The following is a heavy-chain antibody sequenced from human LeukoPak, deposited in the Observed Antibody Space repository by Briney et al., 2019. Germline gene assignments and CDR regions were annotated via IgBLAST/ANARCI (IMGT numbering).Heavy chain of an antibody. J-gene: IGHJ4*02. Sequence: GGSLRLSCAASGFIFNDYTMYWVRQPPGKGLEWASLISWDGSDRKYAAAENGRFTTTKNNNKNSLFLQMSTLRHDDTALYYCAKDIGLDGRGHHYLDHWGQGTLVTVSP. CDR3: AKDIGLDGRGHHYLDH. D-gene: IGHD5-24*01. CDR1: GFIFNDYT. V-gene: IGHV3-43*01. CDR2: ISWDGSDR.